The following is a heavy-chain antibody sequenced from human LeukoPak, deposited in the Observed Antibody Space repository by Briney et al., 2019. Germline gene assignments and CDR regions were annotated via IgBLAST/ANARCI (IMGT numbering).Heavy chain of an antibody. CDR3: ARIRSAY. D-gene: IGHD3-10*01. CDR2: MNPKNGVT. J-gene: IGHJ4*02. Sequence: ASVNASCKASGYPVTDNLLHWVRQAPGQGLEWMGWMNPKNGVTYYRQKFQGRVAMTRDTSTSTAYMGLSGLVPDNTAVYYCARIRSAYWGQGTLVTVSS. V-gene: IGHV1-2*02. CDR1: GYPVTDNL.